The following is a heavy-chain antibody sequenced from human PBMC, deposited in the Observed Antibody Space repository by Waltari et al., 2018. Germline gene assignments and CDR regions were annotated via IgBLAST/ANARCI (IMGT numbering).Heavy chain of an antibody. CDR1: GYSFTSYW. CDR3: VRPYGSGSSTWGYFDY. CDR2: IYPGDSDT. V-gene: IGHV5-51*01. Sequence: EVQLVQSGAEVKKPGESLKISCKGSGYSFTSYWIGWVRQMPGKGLEWMGIIYPGDSDTRYSPSFQGQVTISADKSISTAYLQWSSLKASDTAMYYCVRPYGSGSSTWGYFDYWGQGTLVTVSS. J-gene: IGHJ4*02. D-gene: IGHD3-10*01.